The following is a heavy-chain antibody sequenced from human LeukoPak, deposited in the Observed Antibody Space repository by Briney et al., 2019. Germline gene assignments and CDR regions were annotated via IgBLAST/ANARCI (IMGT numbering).Heavy chain of an antibody. CDR3: ARQYCTTTKCYLYTN. D-gene: IGHD2-2*01. CDR2: IYYGGDT. J-gene: IGHJ4*02. V-gene: IGHV4-39*01. CDR1: GGSISSSTYY. Sequence: SETLSLTCTVSGGSISSSTYYWAWIRQPPGKGLEWIGSIYYGGDTYYNPSLKSRVTMSVDTSKNQFSLKLSSVTAADTAVYYCARQYCTTTKCYLYTNWGQGTPVTVSS.